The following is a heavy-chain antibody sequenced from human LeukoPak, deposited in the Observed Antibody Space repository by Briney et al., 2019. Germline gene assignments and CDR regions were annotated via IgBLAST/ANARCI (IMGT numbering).Heavy chain of an antibody. CDR1: GVSISPYY. D-gene: IGHD3-3*01. J-gene: IGHJ3*01. Sequence: PSETLSLTCAVSGVSISPYYWAWIRQPPGKGLKWIGYIHTSGSNNQYPSLKSRVTISVAKSKNHFSLRLTPVTAADTAVYYCARLSAAVHLGAFDLWGQGTMVTVSS. CDR2: IHTSGSN. V-gene: IGHV4-4*09. CDR3: ARLSAAVHLGAFDL.